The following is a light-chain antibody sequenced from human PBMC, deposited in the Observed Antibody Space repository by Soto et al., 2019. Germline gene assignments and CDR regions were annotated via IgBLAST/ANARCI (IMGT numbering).Light chain of an antibody. CDR1: SSDVGAYDH. CDR2: DVN. Sequence: QSVLTQPASVSGSPGQSITISCAGTSSDVGAYDHVSWYQQHPDKVPKLLIYDVNNRPSGVSNRFSGSKSGNTASLTIAGLQAEDESCYYGNPYTRSGTNVFGTGTKVTV. J-gene: IGLJ1*01. CDR3: NPYTRSGTNV. V-gene: IGLV2-14*03.